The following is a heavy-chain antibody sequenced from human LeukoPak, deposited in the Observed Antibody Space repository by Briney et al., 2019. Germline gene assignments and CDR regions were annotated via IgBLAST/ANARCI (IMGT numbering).Heavy chain of an antibody. CDR1: AFTFSSYW. V-gene: IGHV3-7*01. CDR2: IKQDGSEE. CDR3: AREWMGYSNSRRDYYYYMDV. Sequence: GGSLRLSCAASAFTFSSYWMSWVRQAPGKGLEWVANIKQDGSEENYVDSVKGRFTISRDNTKNSLYLHMNSLRAEDTALYYCAREWMGYSNSRRDYYYYMDVWGKGTTVTVSS. J-gene: IGHJ6*03. D-gene: IGHD6-13*01.